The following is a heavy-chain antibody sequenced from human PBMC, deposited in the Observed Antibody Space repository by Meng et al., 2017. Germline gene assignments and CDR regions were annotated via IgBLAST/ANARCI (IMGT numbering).Heavy chain of an antibody. CDR1: GYTFTSYG. CDR3: ARALLCSGYLGHWFDP. J-gene: IGHJ5*02. CDR2: ISAYNGNT. Sequence: ASVKVSCKASGYTFTSYGISWVRQAPGQGLEWMGWISAYNGNTNYAQKLQGRVTMTTDTSTSTAYMELRSLRSDDTAVYYCARALLCSGYLGHWFDPWGQGTLVTVSS. D-gene: IGHD3-22*01. V-gene: IGHV1-18*01.